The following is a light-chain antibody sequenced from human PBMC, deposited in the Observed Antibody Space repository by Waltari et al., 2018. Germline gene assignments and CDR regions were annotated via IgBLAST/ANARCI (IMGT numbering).Light chain of an antibody. CDR1: QDLGNF. CDR3: QQYDYRPPT. CDR2: DET. Sequence: DIQMSQSPSSLSASVGDRVTLICQASQDLGNFVNWYQQKPGEAPRILINDETRWEPGVPSRVSGSASVAEFTITISSLQPEDVATYYCQQYDYRPPTLGGGTKVEI. V-gene: IGKV1-33*01. J-gene: IGKJ4*01.